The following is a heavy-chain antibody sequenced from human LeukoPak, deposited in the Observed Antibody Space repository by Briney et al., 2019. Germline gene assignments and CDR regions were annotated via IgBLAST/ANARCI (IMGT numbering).Heavy chain of an antibody. CDR1: GFTFSSYS. J-gene: IGHJ4*02. D-gene: IGHD2-15*01. CDR2: ISGGSSSI. CDR3: ARGRVDFDY. Sequence: PGGSLRLSCAASGFTFSSYSMNWVRQAPGKGLEWVSYISGGSSSIYLADSVEGRFTISRDNGKNSLFLQMNSLRAEDTAVYYCARGRVDFDYWGQGTLVTVSS. V-gene: IGHV3-48*01.